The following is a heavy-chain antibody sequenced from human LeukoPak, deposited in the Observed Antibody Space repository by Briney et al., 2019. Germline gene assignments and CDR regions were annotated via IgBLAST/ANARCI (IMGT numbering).Heavy chain of an antibody. Sequence: SETLSLTCAVYGVSFSGYYWSWVRQATGKGLEWVGEINHSGSTNYNAALKRRVTISVDTSKNQFSLKLSSVTAADTAVYYCARSKNFRGYSYGSEYFQHWGQGTLVTVSS. J-gene: IGHJ1*01. D-gene: IGHD5-18*01. CDR3: ARSKNFRGYSYGSEYFQH. V-gene: IGHV4-34*01. CDR1: GVSFSGYY. CDR2: INHSGST.